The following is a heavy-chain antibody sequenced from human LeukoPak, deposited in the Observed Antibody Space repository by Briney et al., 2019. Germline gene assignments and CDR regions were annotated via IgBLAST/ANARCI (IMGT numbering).Heavy chain of an antibody. D-gene: IGHD3-3*01. CDR1: GGSISSYY. V-gene: IGHV4-59*01. Sequence: PSETLSLTCTVSGGSISSYYWSWIRQPPGKRLEWIGHIYYSGSTNYNPSLKSRVTISVDTSRNQFSLKLSSVTAADTAVYYCASRSSIWSGYQDTLYYFDSWGQGTLVTVSS. CDR2: IYYSGST. J-gene: IGHJ4*02. CDR3: ASRSSIWSGYQDTLYYFDS.